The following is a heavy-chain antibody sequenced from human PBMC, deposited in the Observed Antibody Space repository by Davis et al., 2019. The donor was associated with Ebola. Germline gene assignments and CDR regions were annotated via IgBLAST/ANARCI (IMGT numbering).Heavy chain of an antibody. CDR2: ISSSSSYI. CDR1: GFTFSSYS. V-gene: IGHV3-21*01. CDR3: ARDRPLDFFFGDYYGMDV. Sequence: GESLKISCAASGFTFSSYSMNWVRQAPGKGLEWVSSISSSSSYIYYADSVKGRFTISSDNAKNSLYLQMNSLRAEDTAVYYCARDRPLDFFFGDYYGMDVWGQGTTVTVSS. D-gene: IGHD3-16*01. J-gene: IGHJ6*02.